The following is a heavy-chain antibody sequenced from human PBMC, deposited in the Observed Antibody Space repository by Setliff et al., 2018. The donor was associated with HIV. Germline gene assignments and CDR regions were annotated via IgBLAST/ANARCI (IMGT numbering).Heavy chain of an antibody. CDR1: GYSFTSYW. V-gene: IGHV5-51*01. CDR3: ERRPFFRKAATPPVGSHFDY. J-gene: IGHJ4*02. CDR2: IYPGDSDT. Sequence: RGESLKISCKGSGYSFTSYWIGWLRQMPGKGLEWMGIIYPGDSDTRYSPSFQGQFTISTDKSINTAYLQWSSIKASDTAMYYCERRPFFRKAATPPVGSHFDYWGQGTLVTVSS. D-gene: IGHD6-13*01.